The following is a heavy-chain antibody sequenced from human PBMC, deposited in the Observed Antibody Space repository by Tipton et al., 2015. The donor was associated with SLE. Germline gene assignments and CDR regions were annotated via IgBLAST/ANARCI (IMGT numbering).Heavy chain of an antibody. V-gene: IGHV3-7*03. CDR1: GFTFSTYW. Sequence: SLRLSCAASGFTFSTYWMTWVRQAPGKGLEWVASIKPDGSEKYYVDSVKGRFTISRDNARNSLYLQMNNLRPEDTAVYYCSTYCSSTSCYYFDYWGQGTLVTVSS. CDR3: STYCSSTSCYYFDY. J-gene: IGHJ4*02. CDR2: IKPDGSEK. D-gene: IGHD2-2*01.